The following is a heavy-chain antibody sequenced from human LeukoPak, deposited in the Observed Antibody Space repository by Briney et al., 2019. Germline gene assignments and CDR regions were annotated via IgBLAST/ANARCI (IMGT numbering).Heavy chain of an antibody. CDR1: GGSISSYY. D-gene: IGHD3-10*01. Sequence: PSETLSLTCTVSGGSISSYYWGWLRQPTGKGLEWVGYIYYSGSTNYNSSLKSRVAISVDTSKNQFSLKLSSVNAGDTAIYYRVRHGESGRHHAYFDSWGQGTLVTVSS. V-gene: IGHV4-59*08. CDR2: IYYSGST. J-gene: IGHJ4*02. CDR3: VRHGESGRHHAYFDS.